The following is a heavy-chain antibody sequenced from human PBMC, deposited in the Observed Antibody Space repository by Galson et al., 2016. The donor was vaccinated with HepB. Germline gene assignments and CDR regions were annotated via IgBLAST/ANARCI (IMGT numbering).Heavy chain of an antibody. Sequence: GRVTISRDKAKNTVFLQMNNLSAEDTAVYYCARSDRPRVTYYFDNWDQGTLVTVSS. V-gene: IGHV3-30*07. D-gene: IGHD3-10*01. J-gene: IGHJ4*02. CDR3: ARSDRPRVTYYFDN.